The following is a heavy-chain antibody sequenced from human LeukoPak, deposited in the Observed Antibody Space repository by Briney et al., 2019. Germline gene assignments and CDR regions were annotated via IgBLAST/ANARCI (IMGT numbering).Heavy chain of an antibody. V-gene: IGHV1-3*01. J-gene: IGHJ4*02. CDR2: INAGNGNT. Sequence: PGASVKFSCKASGYTFTSYAMHWVRQAPGQRLEWMGWINAGNGNTKYSQKFQGRVTITRDTSASTAYMELSSLRSEDTAVYYCARSSYYYDSSGYRPPMGYWGQGTLVTVSS. D-gene: IGHD3-22*01. CDR3: ARSSYYYDSSGYRPPMGY. CDR1: GYTFTSYA.